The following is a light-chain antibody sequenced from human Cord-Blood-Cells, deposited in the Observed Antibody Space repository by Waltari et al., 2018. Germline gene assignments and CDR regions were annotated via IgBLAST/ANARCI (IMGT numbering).Light chain of an antibody. V-gene: IGKV1-39*01. CDR2: AAS. Sequence: DNQMTQSPSSLSASVGDRVTITCRASQSISSYLNWHQQKPGKAPKLLIYAASSLQSGVPSRFSGSGSGTDFTLTISSLQPEDFATYYCQQSYSTPWTFGQGTQVEIK. J-gene: IGKJ1*01. CDR3: QQSYSTPWT. CDR1: QSISSY.